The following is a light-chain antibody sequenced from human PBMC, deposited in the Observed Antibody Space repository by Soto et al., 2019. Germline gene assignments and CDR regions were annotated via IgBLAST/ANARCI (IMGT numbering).Light chain of an antibody. J-gene: IGKJ1*01. CDR3: QQYSDTPRP. CDR1: QSVNSR. V-gene: IGKV3-20*01. Sequence: EIVLTQSPGTLSLSPGERATLSCRASQSVNSRLAWYQHKPGQAPRLLTSGASSRATGIPDRFSGSGSATEFTLTISSLPAEDVALYYCQQYSDTPRPFGQGTNV. CDR2: GAS.